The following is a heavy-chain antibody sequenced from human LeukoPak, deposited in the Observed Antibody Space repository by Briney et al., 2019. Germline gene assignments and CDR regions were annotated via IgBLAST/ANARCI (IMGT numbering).Heavy chain of an antibody. Sequence: TGGSLRLSCAASGFTFSSYEMNWVRQAPGKGLEWVSYIGSSGSNIYYAESVKGRFTISRDNAKNSLYLQMNSLRADDTAVYYCARDGGNDGGLGYWGQGTLVTVSS. CDR3: ARDGGNDGGLGY. CDR1: GFTFSSYE. J-gene: IGHJ4*02. V-gene: IGHV3-48*03. D-gene: IGHD1-1*01. CDR2: IGSSGSNI.